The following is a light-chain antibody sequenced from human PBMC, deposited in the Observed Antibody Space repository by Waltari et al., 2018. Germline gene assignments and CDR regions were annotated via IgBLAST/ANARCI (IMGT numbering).Light chain of an antibody. CDR3: QQTYSIPYT. Sequence: DIQMTPSLSSLSASVGDRVTITCRASQSISMYLNWYQQKPGKAPRLLIYSASRLQSGVPSRFSGSGSGTDFTLTITSLQPEDSATYFCQQTYSIPYTFGQGTKLEI. V-gene: IGKV1-39*01. CDR1: QSISMY. J-gene: IGKJ2*01. CDR2: SAS.